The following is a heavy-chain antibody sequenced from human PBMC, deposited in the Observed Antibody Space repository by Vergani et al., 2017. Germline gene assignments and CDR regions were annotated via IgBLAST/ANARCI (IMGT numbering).Heavy chain of an antibody. D-gene: IGHD3-9*01. CDR1: GSIFSDYV. V-gene: IGHV1-46*03. J-gene: IGHJ4*02. CDR3: ARGDYGILTGYRY. Sequence: QVQLVESGGGVVQPGKSLSLSCETSGSIFSDYVMHWVRQAPGQGLEWMGIINPSGGHTNYAQKFQGRVTMTRDTSTSTVYMELSSLRSEDTAIYYCARGDYGILTGYRYWGQGTLVTVSA. CDR2: INPSGGHT.